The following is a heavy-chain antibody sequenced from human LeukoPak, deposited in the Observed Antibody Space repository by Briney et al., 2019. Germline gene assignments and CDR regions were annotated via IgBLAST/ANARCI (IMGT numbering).Heavy chain of an antibody. J-gene: IGHJ4*02. V-gene: IGHV3-30*04. CDR1: GFTFSSYA. D-gene: IGHD3-9*01. Sequence: GRSLRLSCAASGFTFSSYAMHWVRQAPGKGLEWVAVISYDGSNKYYADSVKGRFTISRDNSKNTLYLQMNSLRAEDTAVYYCARDLLYYDILTGLALDYWGQGTLVTVSP. CDR2: ISYDGSNK. CDR3: ARDLLYYDILTGLALDY.